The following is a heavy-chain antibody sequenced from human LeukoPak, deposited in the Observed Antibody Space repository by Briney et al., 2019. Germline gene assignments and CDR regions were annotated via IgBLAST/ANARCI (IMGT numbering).Heavy chain of an antibody. V-gene: IGHV3-48*03. CDR1: GFTFSSYE. D-gene: IGHD3-22*01. CDR2: ISSSGSTI. J-gene: IGHJ4*02. Sequence: GGSLRLSCVASGFTFSSYEMNWVRQAPGKGLEWVSYISSSGSTIYYADSVKGRFTISRDNSKNTLYLQMNSLRAEDTAVYYCARMGYYYSIPTFFDYWGQGTLVTVSS. CDR3: ARMGYYYSIPTFFDY.